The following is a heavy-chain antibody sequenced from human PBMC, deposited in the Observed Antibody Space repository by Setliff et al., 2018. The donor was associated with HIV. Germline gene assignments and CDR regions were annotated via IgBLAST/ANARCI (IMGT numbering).Heavy chain of an antibody. CDR1: GGSISSYY. CDR2: IYTSGST. J-gene: IGHJ6*03. Sequence: SETLSLTCTVSGGSISSYYWSWIRQPAGKGLEWIGRIYTSGSTNYNPSLKSRVTMSVDTSKNQFSLKLRSVTAADTAMYYCARVSITYWYSIPTFYYYYMDVWGKGTKVTVSS. V-gene: IGHV4-4*07. CDR3: ARVSITYWYSIPTFYYYYMDV. D-gene: IGHD2-15*01.